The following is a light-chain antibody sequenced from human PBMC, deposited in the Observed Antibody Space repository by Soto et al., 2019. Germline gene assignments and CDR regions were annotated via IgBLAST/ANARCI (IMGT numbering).Light chain of an antibody. Sequence: EIVLTQSPATLSLSPGERATLSRRASQSVSNNLAWYQQKPGQPPRLLIFDASNRATGIPPRFSGSGSGTDFTLTISSLEPEDFAVYYCQQYGSSPRTFGQGTKVDIK. J-gene: IGKJ1*01. V-gene: IGKV3-11*01. CDR2: DAS. CDR3: QQYGSSPRT. CDR1: QSVSNN.